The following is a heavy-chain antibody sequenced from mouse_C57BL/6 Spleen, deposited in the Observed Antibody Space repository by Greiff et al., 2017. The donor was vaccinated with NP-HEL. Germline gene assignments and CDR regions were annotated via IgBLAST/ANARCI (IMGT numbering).Heavy chain of an antibody. CDR1: GYTFTSYW. J-gene: IGHJ3*01. V-gene: IGHV1-59*01. Sequence: QVQLKQSGAELVRPGTSVKLSCKASGYTFTSYWMHWVKQRPGQGLEWIGVIDPSDSYTNYNQKFKGKATLTVDTSSSTAYMQLSSLTSEDSAVYYCARLYYYGSSPWFAYWGQGTLVTVSA. CDR2: IDPSDSYT. D-gene: IGHD1-1*01. CDR3: ARLYYYGSSPWFAY.